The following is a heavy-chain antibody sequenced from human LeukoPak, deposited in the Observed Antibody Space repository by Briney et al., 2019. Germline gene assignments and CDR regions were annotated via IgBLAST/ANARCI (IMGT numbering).Heavy chain of an antibody. CDR1: GGSFSGYY. V-gene: IGHV4-34*01. CDR3: ASLPHYSSGYRQDV. J-gene: IGHJ6*04. CDR2: INHSGST. Sequence: SETVSLTCAVYGGSFSGYYWSWLRQPPGKGLEWMGEINHSGSTNYNPSLKSRITISEDTFKNQFSLMLSSVTAADTAVYYWASLPHYSSGYRQDVWGKGTTVTVSS. D-gene: IGHD3-22*01.